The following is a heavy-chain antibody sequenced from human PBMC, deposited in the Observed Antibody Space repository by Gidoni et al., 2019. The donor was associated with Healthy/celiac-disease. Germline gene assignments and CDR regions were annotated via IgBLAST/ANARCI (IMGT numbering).Heavy chain of an antibody. Sequence: QVQLVQSGAEVKKPGASVKVSCTVSGYTLTELSMHWVRQAPGKGLEWMGGFDPEDGETIYAQKFQGRVTMTEDTSTDTAYMELSSLRSEDTAVYYCATQGAYDILTGYPAYYFDYWGQGTLVTVSS. J-gene: IGHJ4*02. CDR3: ATQGAYDILTGYPAYYFDY. CDR1: GYTLTELS. CDR2: FDPEDGET. V-gene: IGHV1-24*01. D-gene: IGHD3-9*01.